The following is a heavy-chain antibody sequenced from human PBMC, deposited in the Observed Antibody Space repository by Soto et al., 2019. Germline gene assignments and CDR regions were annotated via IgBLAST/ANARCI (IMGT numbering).Heavy chain of an antibody. CDR1: GFTFSSYA. J-gene: IGHJ6*02. Sequence: PGGSLRLSCAASGFTFSSYAMSWVRQAPGEGLEWVSGISDSGSITYHADSVKGRFTISRDNSKNTLYLQMNSLRAEDTAIFYCAKTSASGIRLNGLDVWGQGTTVTVSS. CDR2: ISDSGSIT. D-gene: IGHD3-10*01. CDR3: AKTSASGIRLNGLDV. V-gene: IGHV3-23*01.